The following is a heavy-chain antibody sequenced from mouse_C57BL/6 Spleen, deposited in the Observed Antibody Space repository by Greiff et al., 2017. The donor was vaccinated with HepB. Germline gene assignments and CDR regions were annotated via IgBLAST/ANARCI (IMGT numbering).Heavy chain of an antibody. Sequence: VQLQQPGAELVKPGASVKLSCKASGYTFTSYWMHWVKQRPGRGLEWIGRIDPNSGGTKYNEKFKSKATLTVDKPSSTAYMQLSSLTSEDSAVYYWAALLGTTVPPFDYWGQGTTLTVSS. J-gene: IGHJ2*01. D-gene: IGHD1-1*01. CDR3: AALLGTTVPPFDY. CDR1: GYTFTSYW. CDR2: IDPNSGGT. V-gene: IGHV1-72*01.